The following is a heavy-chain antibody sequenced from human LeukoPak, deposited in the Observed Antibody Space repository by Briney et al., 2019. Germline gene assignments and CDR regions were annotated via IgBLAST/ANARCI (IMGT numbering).Heavy chain of an antibody. V-gene: IGHV1-8*01. CDR2: MNPNSGNT. Sequence: ASVKVSCKASGYTFTSYDINWVRQATGQGLEWMGWMNPNSGNTGYAQKFQGRVTMTRNTSISTAYMELSSLRSEDTAVYYCARADWGSYRYYYYYGMDVWGQGTTVTVSS. CDR1: GYTFTSYD. CDR3: ARADWGSYRYYYYYGMDV. J-gene: IGHJ6*02. D-gene: IGHD3-16*02.